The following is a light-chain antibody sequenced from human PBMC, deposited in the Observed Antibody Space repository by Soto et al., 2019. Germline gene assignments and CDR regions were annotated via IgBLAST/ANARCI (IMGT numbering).Light chain of an antibody. CDR1: SSDVGGYNY. J-gene: IGLJ2*01. Sequence: QSALTQPPSASGSPGQSVTISCTGTSSDVGGYNYVSWFQQHPGKAPKLIIYEVSQRPSGVPDRFSGSKSGSTASLTVSGLQAEDEADYYCTSYAGTNIVIFGGGTQLTVL. CDR2: EVS. CDR3: TSYAGTNIVI. V-gene: IGLV2-8*01.